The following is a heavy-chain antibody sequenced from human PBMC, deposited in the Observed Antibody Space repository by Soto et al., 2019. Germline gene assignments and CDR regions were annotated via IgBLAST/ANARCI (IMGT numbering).Heavy chain of an antibody. CDR1: GYSFTSYW. V-gene: IGHV5-51*01. D-gene: IGHD6-13*01. CDR3: ARQIADPYYYYDGMDG. CDR2: IYPGDSDT. Sequence: GESLKISCKGSGYSFTSYWIGWVRQMPGKGLEWMGIIYPGDSDTRYSPSFQGQVTISADKSISTAYLQWSSLKASDTAMYYCARQIADPYYYYDGMDGWGQGTTVTVSS. J-gene: IGHJ6*02.